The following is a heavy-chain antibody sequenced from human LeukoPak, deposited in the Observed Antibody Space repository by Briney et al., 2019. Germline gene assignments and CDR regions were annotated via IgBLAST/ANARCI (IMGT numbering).Heavy chain of an antibody. V-gene: IGHV1-8*03. CDR3: ARSRVADVWFGELLFQT. CDR1: GYTFTSYD. D-gene: IGHD3-10*01. CDR2: MNPNSGNT. J-gene: IGHJ5*02. Sequence: ASVKVSCKASGYTFTSYDINWVRQATGQGLEWMGWMNPNSGNTGYAQKFQGRVTITRNTSISTAYMELSSLRSEDTAMYYCARSRVADVWFGELLFQTWGQGTLVTVSS.